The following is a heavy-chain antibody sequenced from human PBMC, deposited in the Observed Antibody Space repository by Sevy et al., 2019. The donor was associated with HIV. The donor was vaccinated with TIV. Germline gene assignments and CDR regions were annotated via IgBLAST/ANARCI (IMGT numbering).Heavy chain of an antibody. Sequence: GGSLRLSCAASGFIFSTYTMTWVRQAPGKGLEWVSGISGSGGSTYYADSLKGRFTIFRDNAKNSLYLQMNSLRAEDTAVYYCARPPLNYYDSSGYYFAGGQGTLVTVSS. CDR1: GFIFSTYT. J-gene: IGHJ4*02. D-gene: IGHD3-22*01. CDR3: ARPPLNYYDSSGYYFA. CDR2: ISGSGGST. V-gene: IGHV3-23*01.